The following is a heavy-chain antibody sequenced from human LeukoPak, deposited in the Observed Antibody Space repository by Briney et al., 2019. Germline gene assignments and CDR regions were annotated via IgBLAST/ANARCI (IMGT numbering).Heavy chain of an antibody. V-gene: IGHV4-59*01. CDR1: GGSFSGYY. Sequence: SETLSLTCAVYGGSFSGYYWSWIRQPPGKGLEWIGYICYSGSTNYNPSLKSRVTISVDTSKNQFSLKLSSVTAADTAMYYCARVSGYDWESFYDYWGQGSLVTVSS. D-gene: IGHD5-12*01. CDR2: ICYSGST. J-gene: IGHJ4*02. CDR3: ARVSGYDWESFYDY.